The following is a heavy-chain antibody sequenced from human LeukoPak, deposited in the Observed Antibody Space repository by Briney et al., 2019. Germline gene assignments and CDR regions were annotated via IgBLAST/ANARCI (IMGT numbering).Heavy chain of an antibody. V-gene: IGHV6-1*01. J-gene: IGHJ4*02. CDR2: TYYRSNWNS. Sequence: SQTLSLTCAISEDSVSSTGSAWNWIRQSPSRGLEWLGRTYYRSNWNSDYAVSVKSRITISPDTSKNQFSLQLSSVTPEDTALYFCARDLHLALDYCGQGTLVTVAS. CDR3: ARDLHLALDY. CDR1: EDSVSSTGSA.